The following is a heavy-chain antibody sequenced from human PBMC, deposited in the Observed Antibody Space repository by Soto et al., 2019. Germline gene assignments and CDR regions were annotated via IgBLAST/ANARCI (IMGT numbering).Heavy chain of an antibody. J-gene: IGHJ6*03. CDR1: GYSFTSYW. D-gene: IGHD6-13*01. CDR3: ARTPGRIAAAHHYYYYYMDV. Sequence: PGESLKISCKGSGYSFTSYWIGWVRQMPGKGLEWMGIIYPGDSDTRYSPSFQGQVTISADKSISTAYLQWSSLKASDTAMYYCARTPGRIAAAHHYYYYYMDVWGKGTTVTVSS. V-gene: IGHV5-51*01. CDR2: IYPGDSDT.